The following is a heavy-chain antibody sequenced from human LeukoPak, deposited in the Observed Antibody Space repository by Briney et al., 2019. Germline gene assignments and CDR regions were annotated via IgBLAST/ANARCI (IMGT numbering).Heavy chain of an antibody. V-gene: IGHV4-59*01. CDR1: GGSISSYY. D-gene: IGHD6-13*01. J-gene: IGHJ4*02. CDR2: IYYSGST. CDR3: ARALYSSSWYTFVY. Sequence: SETLSLTCTVSGGSISSYYWSWIRQPPGKGLEWIGYIYYSGSTNYNPSLKSRVTISVDTSKNQFSLKLSSVTAADTAVYYCARALYSSSWYTFVYWAREPWSPSPQ.